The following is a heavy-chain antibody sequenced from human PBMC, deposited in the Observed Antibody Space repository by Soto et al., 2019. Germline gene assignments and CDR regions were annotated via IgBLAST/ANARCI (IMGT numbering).Heavy chain of an antibody. CDR3: ARGDSSSPLKWFDP. J-gene: IGHJ5*02. V-gene: IGHV3-74*01. Sequence: EMQLVESGGGLAQPGGSLRLSCAASGFTFNNYWMHWARQAPGKGLVWVSRINTDGSSTTYADSVKGRFTISRDNAKNTLYLQMNSLRAEDTAVYYCARGDSSSPLKWFDPWGQGILVTVSS. D-gene: IGHD6-6*01. CDR2: INTDGSST. CDR1: GFTFNNYW.